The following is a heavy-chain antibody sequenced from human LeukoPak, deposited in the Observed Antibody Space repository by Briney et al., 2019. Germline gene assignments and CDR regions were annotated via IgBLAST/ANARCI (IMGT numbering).Heavy chain of an antibody. CDR1: GFTFSSYA. CDR2: ISRASESI. CDR3: ARDNGDVVAPLLDV. D-gene: IGHD2-21*01. Sequence: GGSLRLSCAASGFTFSSYAMNWVRQAPGKGLEWVSIISRASESIFYADSVKGRFTISRDNAKNSLYLQMNGLRAEDTAVYYCARDNGDVVAPLLDVWGKGTTVTISS. J-gene: IGHJ6*04. V-gene: IGHV3-21*01.